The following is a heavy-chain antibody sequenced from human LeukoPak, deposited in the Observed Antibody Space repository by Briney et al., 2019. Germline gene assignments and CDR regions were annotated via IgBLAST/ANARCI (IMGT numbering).Heavy chain of an antibody. Sequence: ASVKVSCKASGYTFTSYYMHWVRQAPGQGLEWMGIINPSGGSTSYAQKFQGRVTMTRDTSTSTVYMELSSLRSEDTAVYYCARGGYDILTGYYLGYGMDVWGQGTTVTVSS. CDR3: ARGGYDILTGYYLGYGMDV. V-gene: IGHV1-46*01. D-gene: IGHD3-9*01. CDR2: INPSGGST. CDR1: GYTFTSYY. J-gene: IGHJ6*02.